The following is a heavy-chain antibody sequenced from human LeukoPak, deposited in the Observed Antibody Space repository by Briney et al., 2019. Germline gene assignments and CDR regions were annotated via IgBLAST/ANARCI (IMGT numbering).Heavy chain of an antibody. CDR3: ARAGTSNYRFFDS. CDR2: ISGSGGST. J-gene: IGHJ4*02. Sequence: GGSLRLSCAASGFTFSSYAMSWVRQAPGKGLEWVSAISGSGGSTYYADSVKGRFTISRDNSKNTLYLQMNSLKASDTAIYYCARAGTSNYRFFDSWGQGTLVTVSS. CDR1: GFTFSSYA. V-gene: IGHV3-23*01. D-gene: IGHD4-11*01.